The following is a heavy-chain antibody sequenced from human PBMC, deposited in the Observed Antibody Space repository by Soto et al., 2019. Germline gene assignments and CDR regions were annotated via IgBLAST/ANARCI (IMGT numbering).Heavy chain of an antibody. CDR1: GCSLSSGGYY. CDR2: IYYSGST. Sequence: SETLSLTCTVSGCSLSSGGYYWRWIRPHPGKGLEWIGYIYYSGSTYYNPSLKSRVTISVDTSKNQFSLKLSSVTAADTAVYYCARVKYDILTAAPDYWGQGTLVTVSS. J-gene: IGHJ4*02. V-gene: IGHV4-31*03. D-gene: IGHD3-9*01. CDR3: ARVKYDILTAAPDY.